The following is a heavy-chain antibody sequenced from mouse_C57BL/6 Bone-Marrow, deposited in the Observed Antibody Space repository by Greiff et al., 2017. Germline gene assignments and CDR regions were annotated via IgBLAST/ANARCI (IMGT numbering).Heavy chain of an antibody. V-gene: IGHV1-39*01. Sequence: VHVKQSGPELVKPGASVKISCKASGYSFTDYNMNWVKQSNGKSLEWIGVINPNYGTTSYNQKFKGKATLTVDQSSSTAYMQLNSLTSEDSAVYYCVYGYDDVGYYFDYWGQGTTLTVSS. D-gene: IGHD2-2*01. CDR1: GYSFTDYN. CDR3: VYGYDDVGYYFDY. CDR2: INPNYGTT. J-gene: IGHJ2*01.